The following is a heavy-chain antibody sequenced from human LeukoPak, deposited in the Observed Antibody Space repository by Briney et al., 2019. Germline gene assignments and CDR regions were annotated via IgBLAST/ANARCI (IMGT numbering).Heavy chain of an antibody. CDR1: GFTFSSYG. J-gene: IGHJ5*02. V-gene: IGHV3-30*02. CDR3: AKDRVSAAMTWFDP. D-gene: IGHD2-2*01. CDR2: IRYDGSNK. Sequence: GGSLRLSCAASGFTFSSYGMHWVRQAPGKGLEWVAFIRYDGSNKYYADSVKGRFTISRDNSKNTLYLQMNSLRAEDTAVYYCAKDRVSAAMTWFDPWGQGTLVTVSS.